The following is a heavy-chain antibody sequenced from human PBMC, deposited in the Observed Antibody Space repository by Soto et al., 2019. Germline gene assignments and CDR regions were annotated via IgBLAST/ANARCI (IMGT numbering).Heavy chain of an antibody. D-gene: IGHD5-18*01. CDR2: INPNSGGT. CDR3: ARAFHTAMVEGNFDY. Sequence: ASVKVSCKASGYTFTGYYMHWVRQAPGQGLEWMGWINPNSGGTNYAQKFQGWVTMTRDTSISTAYMELSRLRSDDTAVYYCARAFHTAMVEGNFDYWGQGTLVTVSS. V-gene: IGHV1-2*04. CDR1: GYTFTGYY. J-gene: IGHJ4*02.